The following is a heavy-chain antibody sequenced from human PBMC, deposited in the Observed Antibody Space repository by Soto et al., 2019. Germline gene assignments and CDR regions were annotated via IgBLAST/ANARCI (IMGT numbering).Heavy chain of an antibody. D-gene: IGHD3-3*01. CDR2: ISAYNGNT. V-gene: IGHV1-18*01. CDR1: GYTFTSYG. J-gene: IGHJ6*02. Sequence: ASVKVSCKASGYTFTSYGISWVRQAPGQGLEWMGWISAYNGNTNYAQKLQGRVTMTTDTSTSTAYMELRSLRSDDTAVYYCARDPPPHDFWSGYYNTIYYYYGMDVWGQGTTVTVSS. CDR3: ARDPPPHDFWSGYYNTIYYYYGMDV.